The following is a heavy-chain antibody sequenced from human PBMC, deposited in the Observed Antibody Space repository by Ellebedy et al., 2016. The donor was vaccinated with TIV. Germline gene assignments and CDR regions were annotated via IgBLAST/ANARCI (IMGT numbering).Heavy chain of an antibody. CDR2: IYYSGST. CDR1: GGSISSSSYY. J-gene: IGHJ4*02. V-gene: IGHV4-39*01. CDR3: SGWYLLCAYY. D-gene: IGHD6-19*01. Sequence: SETLSLTXTVSGGSISSSSYYWGWIRQPPGKGLEWIGSIYYSGSTYYNPSLKSRVTISVDTSKNQFSLKLSSVTAADTAVYYCSGWYLLCAYYWGQGTLVTVSS.